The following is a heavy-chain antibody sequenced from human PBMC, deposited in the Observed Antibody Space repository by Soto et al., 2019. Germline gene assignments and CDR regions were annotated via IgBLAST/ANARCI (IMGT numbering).Heavy chain of an antibody. CDR3: ARGGYCSSWPLDY. J-gene: IGHJ4*02. CDR1: GYTFTSYD. D-gene: IGHD6-13*01. CDR2: MNPNSGNT. V-gene: IGHV1-8*01. Sequence: QVQLVQSGAEVKKPVASVKVSCKASGYTFTSYDINWVRQATGQGLEWMGWMNPNSGNTGYAQKFQGIVTMTRNTSISTAYMALSSLRSADSAVYYCARGGYCSSWPLDYLGQGTLVTVSS.